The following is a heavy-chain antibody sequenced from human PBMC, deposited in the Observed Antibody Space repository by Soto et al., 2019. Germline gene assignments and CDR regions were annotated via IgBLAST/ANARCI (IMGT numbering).Heavy chain of an antibody. V-gene: IGHV3-7*05. Sequence: GGSLRLSCAVSGLTLSRYWMSWVRQAPGKGLEWVANINQDGSDKNYLDSVKGRFTVSRDNAKNSLYLQMNGLRVEDTAVYFCARGHYGMEDWGQGTTVTVTS. J-gene: IGHJ6*02. CDR2: INQDGSDK. CDR1: GLTLSRYW. CDR3: ARGHYGMED.